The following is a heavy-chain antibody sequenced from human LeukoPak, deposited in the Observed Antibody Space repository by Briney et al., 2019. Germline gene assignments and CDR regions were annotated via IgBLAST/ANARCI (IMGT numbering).Heavy chain of an antibody. D-gene: IGHD5-18*01. CDR3: ARHDSFGLRKVWDY. CDR1: GNSVSSTIHY. CDR2: IFYGGST. V-gene: IGHV4-39*01. Sequence: PSETLSLTCTVSGNSVSSTIHYWGWIRQPPGKGLEWIGSIFYGGSTYYNTSLESRVSISIDTSKNQFSLPLRSVTAADTAVYYCARHDSFGLRKVWDYWGRGTLVTVSS. J-gene: IGHJ4*02.